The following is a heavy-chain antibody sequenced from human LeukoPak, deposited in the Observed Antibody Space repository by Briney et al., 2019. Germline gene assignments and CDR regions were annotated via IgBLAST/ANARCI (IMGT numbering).Heavy chain of an antibody. CDR2: IKQDGSEK. Sequence: GGSLRLSCAASGFTFSSYWMSWVRQAPGKGLEWVANIKQDGSEKYYVDSVKGRFTISRDNAKNSLYLQMSSLRAEDTAVYYCARDPLWFGVPLDYWGQGTLVTVSS. J-gene: IGHJ4*02. D-gene: IGHD3-10*01. CDR1: GFTFSSYW. CDR3: ARDPLWFGVPLDY. V-gene: IGHV3-7*01.